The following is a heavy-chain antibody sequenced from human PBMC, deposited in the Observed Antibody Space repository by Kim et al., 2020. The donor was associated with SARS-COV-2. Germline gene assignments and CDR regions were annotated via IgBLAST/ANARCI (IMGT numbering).Heavy chain of an antibody. CDR1: GFTFSSYA. CDR3: AKWGRYFDWLLEGPYYYYGMDV. Sequence: GGSLRLSCAASGFTFSSYAMSWVRQAPGKGLEWVSAISGSGGSTYYADSVKGRFTISRDNSKNTLYLQMNSLRAEDTAVYYCAKWGRYFDWLLEGPYYYYGMDVWGQGTTVTVSS. J-gene: IGHJ6*02. D-gene: IGHD3-9*01. V-gene: IGHV3-23*01. CDR2: ISGSGGST.